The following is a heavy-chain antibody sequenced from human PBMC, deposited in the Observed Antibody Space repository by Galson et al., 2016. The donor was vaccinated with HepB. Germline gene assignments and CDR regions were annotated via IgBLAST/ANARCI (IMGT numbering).Heavy chain of an antibody. V-gene: IGHV3-48*03. J-gene: IGHJ4*02. CDR1: GLTFSSYE. CDR3: ARDVVGAAFDS. CDR2: IGRSGSPI. Sequence: SLRLSCAASGLTFSSYEMSWVRQGPGKGLEWVSYIGRSGSPIYYADSVQGRFTTSRDNAKNSLYLQMNSLRAEDTAVYYCARDVVGAAFDSWGQGTLVTVSS. D-gene: IGHD1-26*01.